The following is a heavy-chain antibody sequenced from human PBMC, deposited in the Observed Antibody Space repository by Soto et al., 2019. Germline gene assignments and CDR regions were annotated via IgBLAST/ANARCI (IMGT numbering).Heavy chain of an antibody. CDR1: GGSISSSSYY. CDR3: ARHQAAGSEAFDI. J-gene: IGHJ3*02. V-gene: IGHV4-39*01. CDR2: IYYSGST. D-gene: IGHD6-13*01. Sequence: QLLESGPGLVKPSETLSLTCTVSGGSISSSSYYWGWIRQPPGKGLEWIGSIYYSGSTYYNPSLKSRVTISVDTSKNQFSLKLSSVTAADTAVYYCARHQAAGSEAFDIWGQGTMVTVSS.